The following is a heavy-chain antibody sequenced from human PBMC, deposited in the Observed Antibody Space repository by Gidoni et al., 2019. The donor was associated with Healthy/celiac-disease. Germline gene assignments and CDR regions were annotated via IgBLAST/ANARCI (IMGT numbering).Heavy chain of an antibody. CDR1: GSTFPSYY. CDR2: INPSGGST. J-gene: IGHJ4*02. D-gene: IGHD1-26*01. Sequence: HVHLVQSGAEVKKPGASVKVSCKASGSTFPSYYMHWVRQAPGQGLEWMGIINPSGGSTSYAQKFQGRGTMTRDTSASTVYMELSSLRSEDTAVYYCARARGSYDFFDYWGQGTLVTVSS. V-gene: IGHV1-46*03. CDR3: ARARGSYDFFDY.